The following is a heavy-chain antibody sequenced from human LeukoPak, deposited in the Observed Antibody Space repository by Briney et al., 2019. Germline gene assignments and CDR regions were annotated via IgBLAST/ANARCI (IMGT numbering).Heavy chain of an antibody. CDR1: GFTFSSYS. CDR3: GTATVSSRSYYYYGMDA. J-gene: IGHJ6*02. D-gene: IGHD4-17*01. Sequence: PGGSLRLSCAASGFTFSSYSMNWVRQAPGKGLEWVSSISSSSSYIYYADSVKGRFTISRDNAKNSLYLQMNSLRAEDTAVYYCGTATVSSRSYYYYGMDAWGQGTTVTVSS. CDR2: ISSSSSYI. V-gene: IGHV3-21*01.